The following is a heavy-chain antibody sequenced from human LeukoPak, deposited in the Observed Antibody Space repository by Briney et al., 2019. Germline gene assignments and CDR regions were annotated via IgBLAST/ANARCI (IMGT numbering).Heavy chain of an antibody. CDR1: GASISNYF. D-gene: IGHD5-18*01. J-gene: IGHJ4*02. V-gene: IGHV4-4*07. CDR3: ARGMVNSWNYDC. CDR2: ISASGST. Sequence: SETLSLTCTVSGASISNYFWSWIRQPAGKGLEWIGRISASGSTNYNVSLMSRVPMSVGQSRNQFSLKLSSVAAADTAVYYGARGMVNSWNYDCWGQGTLVTVSS.